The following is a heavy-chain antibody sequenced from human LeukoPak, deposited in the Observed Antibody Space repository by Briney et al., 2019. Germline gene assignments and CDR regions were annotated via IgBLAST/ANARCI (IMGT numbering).Heavy chain of an antibody. D-gene: IGHD5-18*01. CDR1: GFTFSSYS. CDR3: ARYHTALNY. Sequence: GGSLRLSCVASGFTFSSYSMNWVRQAPGKGLEWVSCISSTSRYIYYADSVKGRFTISRDNSKNTVYLQLNNLRVEDTAVYYCARYHTALNYWGQGTLVTASS. CDR2: ISSTSRYI. V-gene: IGHV3-21*04. J-gene: IGHJ4*02.